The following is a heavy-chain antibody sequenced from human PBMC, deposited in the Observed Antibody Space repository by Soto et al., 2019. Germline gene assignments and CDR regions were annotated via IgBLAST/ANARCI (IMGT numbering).Heavy chain of an antibody. V-gene: IGHV1-2*02. D-gene: IGHD2-8*01. CDR2: INPITGRT. Sequence: RASVKVSCKASGYGNYIHWVRQAPGQGLEWMAFINPITGRTNYAQSFQGRVTMTWDTSIRTAYMELSRLTSDDTAIYYCARGYCHNSGCSDYFDCWGQGTMVTVSS. CDR3: ARGYCHNSGCSDYFDC. J-gene: IGHJ4*02. CDR1: GYGNY.